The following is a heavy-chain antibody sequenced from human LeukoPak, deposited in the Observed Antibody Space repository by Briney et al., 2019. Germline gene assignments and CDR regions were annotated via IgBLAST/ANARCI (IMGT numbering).Heavy chain of an antibody. CDR2: ISNDALNQ. CDR1: GFTFSDYG. J-gene: IGHJ5*02. D-gene: IGHD2-2*01. Sequence: PGGSLRLSCKTSGFTFSDYGMHWVRQAPGKGLEWVAVISNDALNQYYADSVKGRFTISRDNSKNTLYLQMNSLRAEDTAVYYCAKWVVPAAISRVSPWFDPWGQGTLVTVSS. V-gene: IGHV3-30*18. CDR3: AKWVVPAAISRVSPWFDP.